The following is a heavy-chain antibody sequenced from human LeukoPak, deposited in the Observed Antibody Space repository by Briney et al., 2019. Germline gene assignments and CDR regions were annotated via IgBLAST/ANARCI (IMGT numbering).Heavy chain of an antibody. Sequence: GASVKVSCKASGGTFSSYAISWVRQAPGQGLEWMGGIIPIFGTANYAQKFQGRVTITADESTSTAYMELSSLRSEDTAVYYCARGYSGSPYYYYYYMDYMDVWGKGTTVTVSS. CDR1: GGTFSSYA. D-gene: IGHD5-12*01. CDR3: ARGYSGSPYYYYYYMDYMDV. J-gene: IGHJ6*03. V-gene: IGHV1-69*13. CDR2: IIPIFGTA.